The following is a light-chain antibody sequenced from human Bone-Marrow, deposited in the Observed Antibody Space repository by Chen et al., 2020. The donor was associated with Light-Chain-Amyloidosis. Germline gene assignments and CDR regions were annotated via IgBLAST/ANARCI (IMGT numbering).Light chain of an antibody. CDR3: QVWDRSSDRPV. Sequence: SYVLPQPSSVSVAPGQTATIACGGNNIGSTSVHWYQQTPGQAPLLVVYDDSDRPPGIPDRLSGSNSGNTATLTISRVEAGDEADYYCQVWDRSSDRPVFGGGTKLTVL. J-gene: IGLJ3*02. CDR2: DDS. V-gene: IGLV3-21*02. CDR1: NIGSTS.